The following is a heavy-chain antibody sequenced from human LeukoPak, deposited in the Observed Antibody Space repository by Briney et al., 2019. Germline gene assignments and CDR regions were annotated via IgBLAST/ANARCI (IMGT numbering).Heavy chain of an antibody. D-gene: IGHD3-16*01. CDR2: ISGSGGST. CDR3: AKAIGGVRGYFDY. V-gene: IGHV3-23*01. Sequence: GGSLRLSCAASGFTFDDYAMSWVRQAPGKGLEWVSAISGSGGSTYYADSVKGRFTISRDNSKNTLYLQMNSLRAEDTAVYYCAKAIGGVRGYFDYWGQGTLVTVSS. CDR1: GFTFDDYA. J-gene: IGHJ4*02.